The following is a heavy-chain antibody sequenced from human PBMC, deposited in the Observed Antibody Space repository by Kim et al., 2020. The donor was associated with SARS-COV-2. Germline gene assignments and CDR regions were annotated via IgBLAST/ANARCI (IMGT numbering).Heavy chain of an antibody. Sequence: DSVNGRFTSSRDNSKNAVYLQMNSLGDEDTAVYYCAKDSNDDYVWGSFDYWGQGTLGTVSS. D-gene: IGHD3-16*01. J-gene: IGHJ4*02. CDR3: AKDSNDDYVWGSFDY. V-gene: IGHV3-33*06.